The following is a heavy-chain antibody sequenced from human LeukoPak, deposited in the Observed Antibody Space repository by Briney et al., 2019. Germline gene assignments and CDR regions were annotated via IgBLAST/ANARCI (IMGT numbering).Heavy chain of an antibody. CDR2: IIPIFGTA. V-gene: IGHV1-69*01. CDR1: GGTFISYA. D-gene: IGHD5-18*01. Sequence: SVEVSCKASGGTFISYAISWVRQAPGQGLEWMGGIIPIFGTANYAQKFQVRVTITADESTSTAYMELSSLRSEDTAVYYCARSNPDGGYSYGTYYAWFDPWGQGTLVTVSS. J-gene: IGHJ5*02. CDR3: ARSNPDGGYSYGTYYAWFDP.